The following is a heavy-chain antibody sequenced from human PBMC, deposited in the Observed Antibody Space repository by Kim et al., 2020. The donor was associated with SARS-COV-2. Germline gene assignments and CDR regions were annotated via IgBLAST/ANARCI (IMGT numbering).Heavy chain of an antibody. D-gene: IGHD6-13*01. CDR3: ARYYGGSWYAKNDY. V-gene: IGHV1-18*01. Sequence: AQKLQGRVTMTTDTSTSTAYMELRSLRSDDTAVYYCARYYGGSWYAKNDYWGQGTLVTVSS. J-gene: IGHJ4*02.